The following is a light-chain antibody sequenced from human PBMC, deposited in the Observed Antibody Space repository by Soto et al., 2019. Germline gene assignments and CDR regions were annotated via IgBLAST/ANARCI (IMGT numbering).Light chain of an antibody. J-gene: IGKJ1*01. CDR3: QHYDTHSPWT. CDR2: MAS. Sequence: DIQMTQSPSTLSASVGDRVTITCRASQSISSYLAWYQQKPGKAPKLLIYMASILENGVPSRFSGSGSGTEFTLTISSLQPDDFATYHCQHYDTHSPWTFGQGTKVEIK. CDR1: QSISSY. V-gene: IGKV1-5*03.